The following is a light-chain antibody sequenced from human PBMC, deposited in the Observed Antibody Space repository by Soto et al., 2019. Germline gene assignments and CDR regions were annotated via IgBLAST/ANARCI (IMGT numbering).Light chain of an antibody. CDR3: QQLNSYTRT. V-gene: IGKV1-9*01. CDR2: AAS. Sequence: DIQMTQSPCPRSPSVRDTVTITRRASQGISSYLAWYQQKPGKAPNLLIYAASTLQSGAPPRFSASGSGTEFTLTTSSLQPEDFATYYCQQLNSYTRTFGQGTRWRL. J-gene: IGKJ5*01. CDR1: QGISSY.